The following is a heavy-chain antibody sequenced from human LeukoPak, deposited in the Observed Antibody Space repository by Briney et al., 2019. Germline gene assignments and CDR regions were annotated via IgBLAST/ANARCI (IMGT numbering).Heavy chain of an antibody. J-gene: IGHJ3*02. CDR3: ARSMGRGIEDAFDI. CDR2: ISSSSSTI. Sequence: GGSLRLSCAASGFSFSTYWMAWVRQAPGKGLEWVSYISSSSSTIYYADSVKGRFTISRDNAKNSLYLQMNSLRAEDTAVYYCARSMGRGIEDAFDIWGQGTMVTVSS. V-gene: IGHV3-48*04. CDR1: GFSFSTYW. D-gene: IGHD3-10*01.